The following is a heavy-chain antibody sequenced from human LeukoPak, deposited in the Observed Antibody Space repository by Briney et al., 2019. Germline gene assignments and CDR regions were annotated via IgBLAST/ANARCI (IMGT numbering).Heavy chain of an antibody. V-gene: IGHV3-66*02. J-gene: IGHJ6*03. D-gene: IGHD4-11*01. CDR1: GFTVSSNY. CDR2: IYSGGST. Sequence: GGSLRLSCAASGFTVSSNYMSWVRQPPGKGLEWVSFIYSGGSTYYADSVKGRFTISRDNSKNTLFLQMNSLRAEDTAVYYCSRAVANSRYPLYYMDVWGKGTTVTVSS. CDR3: SRAVANSRYPLYYMDV.